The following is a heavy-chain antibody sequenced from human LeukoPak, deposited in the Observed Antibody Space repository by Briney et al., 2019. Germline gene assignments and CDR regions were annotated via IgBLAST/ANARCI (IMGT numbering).Heavy chain of an antibody. J-gene: IGHJ4*02. D-gene: IGHD6-19*01. Sequence: GGSLRLSCAASGFTFSSYGMHWVRQAPGKGLEWVAVISYDGSNKYYADSVKGRFTISRDNSKNTLYLQMNSLGAEDTAVYYCARPIAVAGHSPSSYWGQGTLVTVSS. CDR1: GFTFSSYG. CDR2: ISYDGSNK. V-gene: IGHV3-30*03. CDR3: ARPIAVAGHSPSSY.